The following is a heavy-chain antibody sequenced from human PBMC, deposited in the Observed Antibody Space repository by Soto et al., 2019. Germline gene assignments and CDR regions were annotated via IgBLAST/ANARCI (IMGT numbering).Heavy chain of an antibody. V-gene: IGHV1-8*01. D-gene: IGHD1-1*01. CDR1: GYTFTSYD. CDR3: ARRAEHASDI. CDR2: MNPNSGNT. J-gene: IGHJ3*02. Sequence: ASVKVSCKASGYTFTSYDINWVRQATGQGLEWMVWMNPNSGNTGYAQKFQGRVTMTRDTSTSTAYMELSSLRSEDTAVYYCARRAEHASDIWGQGTRVTVSS.